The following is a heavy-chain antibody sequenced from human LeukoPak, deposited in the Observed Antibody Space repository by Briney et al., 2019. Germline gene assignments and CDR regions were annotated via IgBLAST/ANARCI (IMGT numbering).Heavy chain of an antibody. Sequence: DPGGSLRLSCEASGFTFSNHWMHWVRHAPGKGLVWVSVISKDGSTSIYADSVRGRLTISRDNAKNTLYLQMNSLRAEDTAVYYCAKVNSGWYVRYYLDYWGQGTLVTVSS. J-gene: IGHJ4*02. CDR1: GFTFSNHW. CDR2: ISKDGSTS. D-gene: IGHD6-19*01. CDR3: AKVNSGWYVRYYLDY. V-gene: IGHV3-74*01.